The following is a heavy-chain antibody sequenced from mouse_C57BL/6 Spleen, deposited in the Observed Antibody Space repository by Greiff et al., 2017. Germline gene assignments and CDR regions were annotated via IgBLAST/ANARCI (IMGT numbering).Heavy chain of an antibody. Sequence: EVKLMASGPVLVKPSQSLSLTCSFTYYFIPSGYYWNWIRPFPGHKLVWMGYISYGGSTNYHPSLKNRISITRDTSKNQLFMKLNSVTTEDTDTDYCARDDYLPFAYWGQGTLVTVSA. CDR2: ISYGGST. CDR3: ARDDYLPFAY. J-gene: IGHJ3*01. D-gene: IGHD2-4*01. CDR1: YYFIPSGYY. V-gene: IGHV3-6*01.